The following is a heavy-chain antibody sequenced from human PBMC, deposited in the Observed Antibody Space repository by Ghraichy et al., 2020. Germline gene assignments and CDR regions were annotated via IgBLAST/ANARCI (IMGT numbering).Heavy chain of an antibody. CDR1: GFTFSSYG. D-gene: IGHD1-26*01. Sequence: GGSLRLSCAASGFTFSSYGMHWVRQAPGKGLEWVAVISYDGSNKYYADSVKGRFTISRDNSKNTLYLQMNSLRAEDTAVYYCAKDLGSRGNYYFDYWGQGTLVTVSS. CDR2: ISYDGSNK. J-gene: IGHJ4*02. V-gene: IGHV3-30*18. CDR3: AKDLGSRGNYYFDY.